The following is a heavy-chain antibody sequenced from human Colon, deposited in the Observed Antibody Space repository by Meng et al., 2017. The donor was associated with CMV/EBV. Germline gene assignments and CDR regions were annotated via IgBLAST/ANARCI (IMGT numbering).Heavy chain of an antibody. V-gene: IGHV4-34*01. D-gene: IGHD6-13*01. Sequence: CVVSGGSFRGYYWSWFRRPPGKGLGWIGEINHSGSTNYHRSLKSRVIISLDTSKNQFSLKLNSVTAADTAVYYCARGGGSSNWPLIYWGQGTLVTVSS. CDR1: GGSFRGYY. CDR2: INHSGST. J-gene: IGHJ4*02. CDR3: ARGGGSSNWPLIY.